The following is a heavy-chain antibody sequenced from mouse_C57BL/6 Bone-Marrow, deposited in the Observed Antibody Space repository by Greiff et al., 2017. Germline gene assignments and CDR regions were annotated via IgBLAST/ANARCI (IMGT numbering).Heavy chain of an antibody. CDR3: ARLGITTGFDY. D-gene: IGHD2-4*01. Sequence: EVKLMESGGDLVKPGGSLKLSCAASGFTFSSYGMSWVRQTPDKRLEWVATISSGGSYTYYPDSVKGRFTISRDNAKNTLYLQMSSLKSEDTAMYCCARLGITTGFDYWGQGTTLTVSS. CDR2: ISSGGSYT. J-gene: IGHJ2*01. V-gene: IGHV5-6*01. CDR1: GFTFSSYG.